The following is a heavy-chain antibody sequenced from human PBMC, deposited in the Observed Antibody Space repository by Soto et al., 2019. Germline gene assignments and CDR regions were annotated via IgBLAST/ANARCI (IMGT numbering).Heavy chain of an antibody. J-gene: IGHJ3*02. CDR2: IYPGDSDT. V-gene: IGHV5-51*01. CDR1: GYSFTSYW. CDR3: ARTLTISGWYVDAFDI. Sequence: PGESLKISCKGSGYSFTSYWIGWVRQMPGKGLEWMGIIYPGDSDTRYSPSFQGQVTISADKSISTAYLQWSSLKASDTAMYYCARTLTISGWYVDAFDIWGQGTMVTVSS. D-gene: IGHD6-19*01.